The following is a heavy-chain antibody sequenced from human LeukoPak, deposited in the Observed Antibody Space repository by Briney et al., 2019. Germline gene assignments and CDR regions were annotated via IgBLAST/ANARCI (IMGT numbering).Heavy chain of an antibody. V-gene: IGHV3-48*04. J-gene: IGHJ6*03. CDR2: IDSGSTTI. CDR1: GFTFSSYI. CDR3: ARVDREGYNSPYYYYMDV. Sequence: GGSLRLSCAASGFTFSSYIMNWVRQAPGKGLEWVSYIDSGSTTIYYADSVKGRFTISRDNAKNSLYLQMNSLRAEDTAVFYCARVDREGYNSPYYYYMDVWGKGTTVTVSS. D-gene: IGHD5-24*01.